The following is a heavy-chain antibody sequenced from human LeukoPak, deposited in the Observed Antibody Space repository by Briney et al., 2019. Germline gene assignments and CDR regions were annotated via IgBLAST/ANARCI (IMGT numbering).Heavy chain of an antibody. J-gene: IGHJ4*02. D-gene: IGHD3-9*01. CDR1: GFTFNLYG. Sequence: GGSLRLSCVASGFTFNLYGLHWVRQAPGKGLEYMAAISYDGSNTYHADSVKGRFTISRDNSKNTLYLQINSLRAEDTAVYYCAKEGGSIYDILTGYYPSYYFDYWGQGTLVTVSS. V-gene: IGHV3-30*18. CDR2: ISYDGSNT. CDR3: AKEGGSIYDILTGYYPSYYFDY.